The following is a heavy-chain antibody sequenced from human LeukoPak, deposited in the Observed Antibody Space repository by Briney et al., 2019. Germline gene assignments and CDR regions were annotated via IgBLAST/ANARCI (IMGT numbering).Heavy chain of an antibody. Sequence: SETLSLTCTVSGGSISSYYWSWIRQPPGKGLEWIGYIYYSGSTNYNPSLKSRVTISVDTSKDQFSLKLSSVTAADTAVYYCARGIVGATHFDYWGQGTLVTVSS. V-gene: IGHV4-59*01. J-gene: IGHJ4*02. CDR3: ARGIVGATHFDY. CDR2: IYYSGST. CDR1: GGSISSYY. D-gene: IGHD1-26*01.